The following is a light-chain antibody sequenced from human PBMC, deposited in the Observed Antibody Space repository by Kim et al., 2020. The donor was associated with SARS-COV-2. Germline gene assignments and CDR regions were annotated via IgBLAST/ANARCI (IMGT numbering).Light chain of an antibody. J-gene: IGLJ2*01. V-gene: IGLV2-14*01. CDR3: GSYAGSTTVV. CDR1: SSDVGGYNY. CDR2: DVS. Sequence: QSALTQPASVSGSPGQSITISCTGTSSDVGGYNYVSWYQQHPGKAPKLIIYDVSSSNRFSGSKFGNTASLTISGLQAEDEADYYCGSYAGSTTVVFGAGTQLTVL.